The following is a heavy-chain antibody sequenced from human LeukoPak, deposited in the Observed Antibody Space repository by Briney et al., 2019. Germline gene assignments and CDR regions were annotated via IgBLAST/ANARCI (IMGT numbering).Heavy chain of an antibody. CDR2: IYYSGST. CDR3: ARPLTGTTPWGAFDI. Sequence: SETLSLTCTVSGGSISSSSYYWGWIRQPPGKGLEWIGSIYYSGSTYYNPSLKSRVTISVDTSKNQFSLKLSSVTAADTAVYYCARPLTGTTPWGAFDIWGQGTMVTVSS. J-gene: IGHJ3*02. V-gene: IGHV4-39*07. D-gene: IGHD1-20*01. CDR1: GGSISSSSYY.